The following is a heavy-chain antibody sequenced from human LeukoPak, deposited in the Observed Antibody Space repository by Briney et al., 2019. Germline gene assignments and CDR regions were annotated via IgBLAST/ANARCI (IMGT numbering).Heavy chain of an antibody. Sequence: GRSLRLSCAASGFTFSSYGMHWVRQAPGKGLEWVADIWYDGSNKYYADSVKGRFTISRDNSKNTLYLQMNSLRAEDTAVYYCAREGMKTVTTPLGYAFDIWGQGTMVTVSS. D-gene: IGHD4-17*01. V-gene: IGHV3-33*01. CDR2: IWYDGSNK. CDR1: GFTFSSYG. CDR3: AREGMKTVTTPLGYAFDI. J-gene: IGHJ3*02.